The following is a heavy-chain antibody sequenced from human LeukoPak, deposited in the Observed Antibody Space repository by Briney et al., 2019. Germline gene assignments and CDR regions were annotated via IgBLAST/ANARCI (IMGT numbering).Heavy chain of an antibody. D-gene: IGHD1-26*01. Sequence: PGGSLRLSCAASGFKFSNYWMRWVRQVPGKGLVWVSRTNRDGGITTYADSVKGRFTISRDNAKNMMYLQSNSLRAEDTAVSYCSSDSEGRSVGDYWLGGTVGSVSS. J-gene: IGHJ4*02. CDR3: SSDSEGRSVGDY. CDR1: GFKFSNYW. CDR2: TNRDGGIT. V-gene: IGHV3-74*03.